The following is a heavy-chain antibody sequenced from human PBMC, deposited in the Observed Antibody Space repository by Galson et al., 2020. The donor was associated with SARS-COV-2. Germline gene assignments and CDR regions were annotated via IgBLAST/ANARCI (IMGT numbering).Heavy chain of an antibody. CDR1: GDSISRSDSY. J-gene: IGHJ3*02. Sequence: SETLSLTCTVSGDSISRSDSYWAWIRQSPGKGLEWIGSIYYSGTTYYNPSLVSRVFISVDRSKNQFSLKLTSVTAADTALYYCARQLYCSGGRCDALDIWGQGTIVTVSS. V-gene: IGHV4-39*01. D-gene: IGHD2-15*01. CDR2: IYYSGTT. CDR3: ARQLYCSGGRCDALDI.